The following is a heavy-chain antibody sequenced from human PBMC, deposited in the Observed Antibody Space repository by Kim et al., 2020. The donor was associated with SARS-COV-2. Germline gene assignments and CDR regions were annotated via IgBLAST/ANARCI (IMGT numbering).Heavy chain of an antibody. CDR2: ISSSSSYI. CDR1: GFTFSSYS. V-gene: IGHV3-21*01. CDR3: ARDSDYGGKVFDY. Sequence: GGSLRLSCAASGFTFSSYSMNWVRQAPGKGLEWVSSISSSSSYIYYADSVKGRFTISRDNAKNSLYLQMNSLRAEDTAVYYCARDSDYGGKVFDYWGQGTLVTVSS. J-gene: IGHJ4*02. D-gene: IGHD4-17*01.